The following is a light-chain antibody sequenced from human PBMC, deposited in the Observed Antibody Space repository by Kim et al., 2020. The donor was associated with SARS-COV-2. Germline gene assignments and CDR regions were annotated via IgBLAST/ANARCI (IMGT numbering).Light chain of an antibody. CDR3: QQYNDWPLT. Sequence: SLSPGERATRSCRASQPICTVLAWYQQKPGQAPRLLIYHAFTRATGIPARISGSGSGTEFTLTISSLQSEDFAVYYCQQYNDWPLTFGGGTKVEIK. CDR2: HAF. V-gene: IGKV3D-15*01. J-gene: IGKJ4*01. CDR1: QPICTV.